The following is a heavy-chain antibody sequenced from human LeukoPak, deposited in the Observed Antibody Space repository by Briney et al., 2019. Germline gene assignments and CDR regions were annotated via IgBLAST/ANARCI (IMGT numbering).Heavy chain of an antibody. V-gene: IGHV3-23*01. CDR1: GFTFSSYA. D-gene: IGHD6-19*01. CDR2: ISGRGGGT. J-gene: IGHJ4*02. Sequence: GGSLRLSCAASGFTFSSYAMRWVRQAPGKGLEGVSAISGRGGGTFYADSVKGRFTISRDNSKNTLYLQMNSLRAEDTAVYYCAKDPEQWPLYYFDSWGQGTLVTVSS. CDR3: AKDPEQWPLYYFDS.